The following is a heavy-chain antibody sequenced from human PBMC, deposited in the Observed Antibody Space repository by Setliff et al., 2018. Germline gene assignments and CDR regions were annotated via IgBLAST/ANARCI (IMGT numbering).Heavy chain of an antibody. V-gene: IGHV3-23*01. CDR3: AKYPSNSVYNYFDP. CDR1: GFTFRSYA. CDR2: ISGSGGAT. J-gene: IGHJ5*02. D-gene: IGHD1-7*01. Sequence: GGSLRLSCAASGFTFRSYAMNWIRQAPGKGLEWVSAISGSGGATYYAASVKGRFSISRDNSKNTLSLQMNSLRAEDTAIYYCAKYPSNSVYNYFDPWGQGTLVTVSS.